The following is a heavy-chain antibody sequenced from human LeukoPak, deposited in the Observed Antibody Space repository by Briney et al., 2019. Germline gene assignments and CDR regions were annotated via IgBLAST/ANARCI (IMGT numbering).Heavy chain of an antibody. V-gene: IGHV4-4*02. Sequence: SETLSLTCAVSGGSITSSNWWSWVRQPPGKGLEWIGEINHSGSTNYNPSLKSRVTISVDTSKNQFSLKLSSVTAADTAVYYCARPLRYYDILTGYYNVFSGFDPWGQGTLVTVSS. CDR2: INHSGST. CDR1: GGSITSSNW. D-gene: IGHD3-9*01. J-gene: IGHJ5*02. CDR3: ARPLRYYDILTGYYNVFSGFDP.